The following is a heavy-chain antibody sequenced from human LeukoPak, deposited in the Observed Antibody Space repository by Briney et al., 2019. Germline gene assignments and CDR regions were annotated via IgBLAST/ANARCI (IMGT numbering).Heavy chain of an antibody. V-gene: IGHV1-2*06. D-gene: IGHD4-11*01. CDR1: GYTFTGYH. Sequence: ASVKVSCKASGYTFTGYHMHWVRQAPGQGLEWMGRINPNSGDTNYAQKFQGRVTMTRDTSISTAYMELSRLRSDDTAVYYCARDRNLDYCFNWGQGTLVTVSS. CDR3: ARDRNLDYCFN. CDR2: INPNSGDT. J-gene: IGHJ4*02.